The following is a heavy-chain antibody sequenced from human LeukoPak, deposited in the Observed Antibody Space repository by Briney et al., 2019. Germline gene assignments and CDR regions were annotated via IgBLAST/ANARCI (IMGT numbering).Heavy chain of an antibody. D-gene: IGHD6-19*01. CDR3: ARDRYSSGWYDGGY. Sequence: PGGSLRLSCAASGFTFSSNAMSWVRQAPGKGLEWVANIKQDGSEKYYVDSVKGRFTISRDNAKNSLYLQMNSLRAEDTAVYYCARDRYSSGWYDGGYWGQGTLVTVSS. V-gene: IGHV3-7*03. J-gene: IGHJ4*02. CDR1: GFTFSSNA. CDR2: IKQDGSEK.